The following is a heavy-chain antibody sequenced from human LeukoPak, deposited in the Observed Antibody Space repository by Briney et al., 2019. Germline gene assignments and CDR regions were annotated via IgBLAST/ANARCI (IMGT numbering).Heavy chain of an antibody. J-gene: IGHJ6*02. CDR3: AREDAMDYYYYYGMDV. D-gene: IGHD2-2*01. CDR2: IKQDGSEK. V-gene: IGHV3-7*01. CDR1: GFTFSSYW. Sequence: GGSLRLSCAASGFTFSSYWMSWVRQAPGEGLEWVANIKQDGSEKYYVDSVKGRFTISRGNAKNSLYLQMNSLRAEDTAVYYCAREDAMDYYYYYGMDVWGQGTTVTVSS.